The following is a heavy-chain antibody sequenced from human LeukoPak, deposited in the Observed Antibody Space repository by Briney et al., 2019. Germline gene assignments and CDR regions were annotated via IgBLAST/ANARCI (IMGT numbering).Heavy chain of an antibody. J-gene: IGHJ4*02. CDR1: GFTFSSYW. V-gene: IGHV3-74*01. Sequence: GGSLRLSCAASGFTFSSYWMHWVRQAPGKGLVWVSRINSDGSSTSYADSVKGRFTISRDNAKNTLYLQMNSLRAEDTAVYYCAREQNYGWTRGLFDYWGQGTLVTVSS. D-gene: IGHD1-7*01. CDR2: INSDGSST. CDR3: AREQNYGWTRGLFDY.